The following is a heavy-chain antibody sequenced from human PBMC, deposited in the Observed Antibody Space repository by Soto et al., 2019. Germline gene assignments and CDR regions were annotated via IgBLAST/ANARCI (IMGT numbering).Heavy chain of an antibody. V-gene: IGHV4-4*07. J-gene: IGHJ5*02. Sequence: QVQLQESGPGLVKPSETLSLTCTVSGGSISSYYWSWIRQPAGKGLEWIGRIYTSGSTNYNPSLKSRVTMSVDTSKDPFSLKLSSVTAADTAVYYCARDALPDYDYVWGSYRYGWFDPWGQGTLVTVSS. CDR2: IYTSGST. CDR1: GGSISSYY. CDR3: ARDALPDYDYVWGSYRYGWFDP. D-gene: IGHD3-16*02.